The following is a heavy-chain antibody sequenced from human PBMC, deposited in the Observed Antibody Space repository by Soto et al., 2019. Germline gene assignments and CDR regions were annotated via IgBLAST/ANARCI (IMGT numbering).Heavy chain of an antibody. CDR2: ITGGGDNT. Sequence: EVQLLESGGDLVQPGGSLRLSCAASGFTFTSYAMSWIRQAPGKGLEWVSAITGGGDNTYYADSVKGRVTISRDNSKNTLYLQMNSLRAEDTAFYYCTQDGGSRDWLTVNWGQGTVVNVSS. D-gene: IGHD3-9*01. CDR3: TQDGGSRDWLTVN. V-gene: IGHV3-23*01. CDR1: GFTFTSYA. J-gene: IGHJ4*02.